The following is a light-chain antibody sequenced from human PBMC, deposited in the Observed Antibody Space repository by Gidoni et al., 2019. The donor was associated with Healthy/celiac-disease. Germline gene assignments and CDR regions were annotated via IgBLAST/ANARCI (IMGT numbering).Light chain of an antibody. CDR2: DTS. CDR1: TGAVPSGHY. J-gene: IGLJ2*01. CDR3: LLSYSGARQVV. V-gene: IGLV7-46*01. Sequence: QAVVTQEPSLTVSPGGTVTLTCGSSTGAVPSGHYPYWFQQKPGQAPRTPIYDTSNKHSWTPARFSGSLLGGKAALTLSGAQPEDEAEYYCLLSYSGARQVVFGGGTKLTVL.